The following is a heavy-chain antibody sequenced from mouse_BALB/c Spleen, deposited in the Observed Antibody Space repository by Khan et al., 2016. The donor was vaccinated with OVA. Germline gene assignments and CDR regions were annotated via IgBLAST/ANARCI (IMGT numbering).Heavy chain of an antibody. V-gene: IGHV3-2*02. Sequence: VKLLESGPGLVKPSQSLSLTCTVTGYSITSDYAWNWIRQFPGNKLEWMGYISYSGSTSYNPSLKSRISITRDTSKNQFFLQLNSVTTEDTATYYCARWGNSYFDYWGQGTTLTVSS. CDR3: ARWGNSYFDY. CDR2: ISYSGST. CDR1: GYSITSDYA. J-gene: IGHJ2*01.